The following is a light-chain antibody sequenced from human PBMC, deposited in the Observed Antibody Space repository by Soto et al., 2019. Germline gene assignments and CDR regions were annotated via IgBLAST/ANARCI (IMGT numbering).Light chain of an antibody. V-gene: IGKV3-15*01. CDR3: QQYNNWPYT. CDR2: GAY. Sequence: EIVMTQSPATLSVSPGERATLSCRASQSVSSSLAWYQQKPGQAPRLLISGAYTRATDIPARFSGSGSGTEFTLTISSLQSEDFAVYYCQQYNNWPYTFGQGTKLEIK. CDR1: QSVSSS. J-gene: IGKJ2*01.